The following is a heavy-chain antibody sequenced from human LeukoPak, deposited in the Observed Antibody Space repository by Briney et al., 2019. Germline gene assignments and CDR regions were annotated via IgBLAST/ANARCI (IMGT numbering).Heavy chain of an antibody. CDR3: ARVSYCSGGSCYLGRSYYFDY. CDR2: ISAYNGNT. D-gene: IGHD2-15*01. Sequence: ASVKVSCKASGYTFTSYGISWVRQAPGQGLEWMGWISAYNGNTNYAQKLQGRVTMTTDTSTSTAYMELRSLRSEDTAVYYCARVSYCSGGSCYLGRSYYFDYWGQGTLVTVSS. J-gene: IGHJ4*02. V-gene: IGHV1-18*01. CDR1: GYTFTSYG.